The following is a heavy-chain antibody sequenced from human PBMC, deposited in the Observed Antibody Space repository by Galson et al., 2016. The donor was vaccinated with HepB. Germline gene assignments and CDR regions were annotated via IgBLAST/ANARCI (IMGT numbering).Heavy chain of an antibody. CDR1: GYSFTSYW. V-gene: IGHV5-51*01. Sequence: QSGAEVTKPGESLKISCKGSGYSFTSYWIGWVRQMPGKGLEWMGIIYPGDSDTRYSPSFQGQVTISADKSISTAYLQWSSLKASDTAMYYCARSNYGGHAFYDYGMDVWGQGTTVTVSS. CDR3: ARSNYGGHAFYDYGMDV. J-gene: IGHJ6*02. CDR2: IYPGDSDT. D-gene: IGHD4-11*01.